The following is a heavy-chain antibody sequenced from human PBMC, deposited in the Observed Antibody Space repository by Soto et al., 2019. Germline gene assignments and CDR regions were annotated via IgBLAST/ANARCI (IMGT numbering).Heavy chain of an antibody. J-gene: IGHJ3*02. CDR3: HSGVLRFLDPGAFDI. Sequence: SVKVSCKDSGFTFTSSAVQWVRQTRGQRLEWIGWIVVGSGNTNYAQKFQERVTITRDMSTSTAYMELSSLRSEDTAVYYCHSGVLRFLDPGAFDIWGQGTMVTVSS. CDR2: IVVGSGNT. CDR1: GFTFTSSA. V-gene: IGHV1-58*01. D-gene: IGHD3-3*01.